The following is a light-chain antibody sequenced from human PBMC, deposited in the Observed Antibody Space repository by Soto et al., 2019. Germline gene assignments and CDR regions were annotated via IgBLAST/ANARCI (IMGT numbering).Light chain of an antibody. CDR2: DTS. V-gene: IGKV3-15*01. J-gene: IGKJ5*01. CDR1: QSVSIK. CDR3: QQYNKWPPIT. Sequence: EIVWTQSPGTLSLSPGERATLSCRASQSVSIKLAWYQQKPGQAPRLLIYDTSTRATGIPARFSGSGSGTEFTLTISSLQSEDFAVYYCQQYNKWPPITFGQGTRLEIK.